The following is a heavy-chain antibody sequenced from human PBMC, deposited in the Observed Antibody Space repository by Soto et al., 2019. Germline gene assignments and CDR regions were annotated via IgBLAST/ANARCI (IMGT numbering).Heavy chain of an antibody. CDR3: TRNRGYSSGYWGQDF. CDR2: IIHMFETT. J-gene: IGHJ4*02. Sequence: QVQLVQSGAEVKKPGSSVKVSCKASGGAFGSYAINWVRQAPGQGLDWMGGIIHMFETTNYAQRFQGRVTVTADESTSTVYLELTRLRSEATGMYYCTRNRGYSSGYWGQDFWGQGTLVTVSS. V-gene: IGHV1-69*01. D-gene: IGHD5-12*01. CDR1: GGAFGSYA.